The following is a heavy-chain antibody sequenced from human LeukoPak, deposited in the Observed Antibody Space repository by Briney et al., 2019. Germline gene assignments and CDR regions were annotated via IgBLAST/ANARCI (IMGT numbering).Heavy chain of an antibody. CDR3: TSSRGGYAGIDY. V-gene: IGHV3-73*01. CDR1: GFTFSGSG. J-gene: IGHJ4*02. D-gene: IGHD5-12*01. Sequence: GGSLRLSRAASGFTFSGSGMHWVRQASGKGLEWVGRIRSKANNYATAYAASVKGRFTISRDDSNNTAYLQINSLKTEDTAVYYCTSSRGGYAGIDYWGQGTLVTVSS. CDR2: IRSKANNYAT.